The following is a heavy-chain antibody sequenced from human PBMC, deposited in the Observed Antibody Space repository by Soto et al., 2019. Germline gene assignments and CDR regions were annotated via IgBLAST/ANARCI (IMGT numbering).Heavy chain of an antibody. CDR2: ISAYTGNT. Sequence: ASVKVSCKASGYTFTSYGISWVRQAPGQGPEWMGWISAYTGNTNYAQKLQGRVTMTTDTSTSTAYMEPRRLRSDDTAVYYCARGHRGYSGYDHYYYYMDVWGKGTTVTVSS. J-gene: IGHJ6*03. D-gene: IGHD5-12*01. CDR1: GYTFTSYG. CDR3: ARGHRGYSGYDHYYYYMDV. V-gene: IGHV1-18*01.